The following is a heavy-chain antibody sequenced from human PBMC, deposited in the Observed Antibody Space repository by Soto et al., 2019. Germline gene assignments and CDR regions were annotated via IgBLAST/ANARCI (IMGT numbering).Heavy chain of an antibody. D-gene: IGHD3-10*01. Sequence: QVQLVESGGGLVKPGGSLRLSCAASGFTFSDYYMSWIRQAPGKGLEWVSYISSSGSTIYYADSVKGRFTISRDNAKHSLYRRISGLRAGESAVSCGACLYGSGSYFGYYYGMDVWGQGPTVTVSS. J-gene: IGHJ6*02. CDR2: ISSSGSTI. V-gene: IGHV3-11*01. CDR3: ACLYGSGSYFGYYYGMDV. CDR1: GFTFSDYY.